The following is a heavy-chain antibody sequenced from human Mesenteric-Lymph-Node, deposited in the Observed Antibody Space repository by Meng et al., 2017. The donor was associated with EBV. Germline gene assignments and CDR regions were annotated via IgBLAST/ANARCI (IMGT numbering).Heavy chain of an antibody. J-gene: IGHJ5*01. D-gene: IGHD3-16*01. Sequence: QRVDAGGGLIQPGGSLRLSCVASGFTVSSHYMSWVRQAPGMGLEWVSLIYTGGNTFYAHSVKGRFTVSRDNSKNTLYLQMNSLRDEDTAFYYCAKVVQGFGWFDPWGQGTLVTASS. CDR3: AKVVQGFGWFDP. V-gene: IGHV3-53*01. CDR1: GFTVSSHY. CDR2: IYTGGNT.